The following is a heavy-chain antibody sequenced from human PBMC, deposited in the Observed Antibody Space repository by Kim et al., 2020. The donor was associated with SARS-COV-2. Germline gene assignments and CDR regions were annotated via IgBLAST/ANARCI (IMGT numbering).Heavy chain of an antibody. J-gene: IGHJ4*01. CDR1: GFTFDNFA. CDR3: AKGDCNSVRCYTEDY. D-gene: IGHD2-2*01. CDR2: ISGGGDST. Sequence: GGSLRLACAASGFTFDNFAMSWVRQSPGRGLEWVSTISGGGDSTCYADSVKGRFTLSRDNSMSSVYLQMNNLRAEDTALYYCAKGDCNSVRCYTEDYW. V-gene: IGHV3-23*01.